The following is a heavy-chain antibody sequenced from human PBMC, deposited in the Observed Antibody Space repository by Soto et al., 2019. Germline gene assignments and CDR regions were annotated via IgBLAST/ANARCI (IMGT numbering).Heavy chain of an antibody. V-gene: IGHV4-30-4*01. J-gene: IGHJ2*01. D-gene: IGHD2-15*01. CDR2: IYYSGST. CDR1: GGSISSGDYY. Sequence: QVQLQESGPGLVKPSQTLSLTCTVSGGSISSGDYYWSWIRQPPGKGLEWIGYIYYSGSTYYNPSLKSRLTIAVHTSKNQFSLKLSSVTAADTAVYYCASGVVVVAATFWYFDLWGRGTLVTVSS. CDR3: ASGVVVVAATFWYFDL.